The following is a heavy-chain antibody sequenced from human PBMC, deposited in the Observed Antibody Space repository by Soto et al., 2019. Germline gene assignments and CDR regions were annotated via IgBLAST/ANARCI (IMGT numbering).Heavy chain of an antibody. D-gene: IGHD3-3*01. Sequence: PGGSLRLSCAASGFTFSSYAMHWVRQAPGKGLEWVAVISYDGSNKYYADSVKGRFTISRDNSKNTLYLQMNSLRAEDTAVYYCAKRRYYDYLDNWFDP. V-gene: IGHV3-30-3*02. CDR3: AKRRYYDYLDNWFDP. CDR1: GFTFSSYA. CDR2: ISYDGSNK. J-gene: IGHJ5*02.